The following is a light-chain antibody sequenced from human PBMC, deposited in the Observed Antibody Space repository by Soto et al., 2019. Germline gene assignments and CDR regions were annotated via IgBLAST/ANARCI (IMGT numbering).Light chain of an antibody. CDR2: DAS. V-gene: IGKV3-20*01. CDR3: QHFDDSLT. CDR1: QSVDSST. J-gene: IGKJ4*01. Sequence: EVVLTQSPGTLSLSPGERGTLSCRASQSVDSSTLAWYQQKPGQAPRLLISDASKRATGTPDRFSGSGSGTDFTLTISRLEPEDFAVYYCQHFDDSLTFGGGTKVEIK.